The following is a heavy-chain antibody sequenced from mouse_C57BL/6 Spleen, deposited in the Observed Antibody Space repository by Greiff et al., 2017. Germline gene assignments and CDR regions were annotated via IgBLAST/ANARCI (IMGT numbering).Heavy chain of an antibody. J-gene: IGHJ2*01. CDR1: GYTFTSYW. CDR3: ARSYYDGYCDY. Sequence: QVQLQQPGAELVRPGSSVKLSCKASGYTFTSYWMHWVKQRPIQGLEWIGNIDPSDSETHYNQKFKDKATLTVDKSSSTAYMQLSSLTSEDSAVYYCARSYYDGYCDYWGQGTTLTVSS. CDR2: IDPSDSET. D-gene: IGHD1-1*01. V-gene: IGHV1-52*01.